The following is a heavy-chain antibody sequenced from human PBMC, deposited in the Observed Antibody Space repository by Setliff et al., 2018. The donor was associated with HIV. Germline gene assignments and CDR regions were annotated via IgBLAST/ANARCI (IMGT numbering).Heavy chain of an antibody. D-gene: IGHD3-10*01. Sequence: SETLSLTCAVSGYSISSGYYWGWIRQPPGKGLEWIGSIYHSGSTYYNPSLKSRVTISVDTSKNQFSLKLSSVTAADTAVYYCARAYFGSGIYYWGQGTLVTVS. J-gene: IGHJ4*02. CDR3: ARAYFGSGIYY. CDR1: GYSISSGYY. V-gene: IGHV4-38-2*01. CDR2: IYHSGST.